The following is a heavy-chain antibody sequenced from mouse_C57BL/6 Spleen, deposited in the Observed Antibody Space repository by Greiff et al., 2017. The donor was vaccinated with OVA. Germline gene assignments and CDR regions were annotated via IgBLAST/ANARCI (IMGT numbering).Heavy chain of an antibody. CDR1: GYTFTSYW. CDR3: ARKGDYYGSSSHFDY. D-gene: IGHD1-1*01. CDR2: IDPSDSYT. Sequence: QVQLQQPGAELVKPGASVKLSCKASGYTFTSYWMQWVKQRPGQGLEWIGEIDPSDSYTNYNQKFKGKATLTVDTSSSTAYMQLSSLTSEDSAVYYCARKGDYYGSSSHFDYWGQGTTLTVSS. J-gene: IGHJ2*01. V-gene: IGHV1-50*01.